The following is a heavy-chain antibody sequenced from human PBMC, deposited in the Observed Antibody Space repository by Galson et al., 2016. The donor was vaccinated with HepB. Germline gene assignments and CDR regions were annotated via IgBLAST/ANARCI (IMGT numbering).Heavy chain of an antibody. Sequence: SLRLSCAASGFTFSSYWMSWVRQAPGKGLEWVATVKEEGGERDYEDSVKGRFTISRDNAKDALYLQMNSLRAEDTAMYYCARTFWSMGYYFDYWGQGTLVTVSS. V-gene: IGHV3-7*01. J-gene: IGHJ4*02. D-gene: IGHD3-3*01. CDR3: ARTFWSMGYYFDY. CDR2: VKEEGGER. CDR1: GFTFSSYW.